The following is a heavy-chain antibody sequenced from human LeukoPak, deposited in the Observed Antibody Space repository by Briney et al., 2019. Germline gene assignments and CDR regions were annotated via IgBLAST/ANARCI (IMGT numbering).Heavy chain of an antibody. V-gene: IGHV1-69*05. J-gene: IGHJ6*03. CDR3: ASGYCSGGSCLSYMDV. Sequence: GASVKVSCKASGGTFSSYAISWVRQAPGQGLEWMGGIIPIFGTANYAQKSQGRVTITTDESTSTAYMELSSLRSEDTAVYYCASGYCSGGSCLSYMDVWGKGTTVTVSS. D-gene: IGHD2-15*01. CDR2: IIPIFGTA. CDR1: GGTFSSYA.